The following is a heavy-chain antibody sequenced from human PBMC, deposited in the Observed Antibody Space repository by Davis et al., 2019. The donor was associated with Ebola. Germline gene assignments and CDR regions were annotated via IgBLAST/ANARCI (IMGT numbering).Heavy chain of an antibody. V-gene: IGHV5-10-1*01. J-gene: IGHJ4*02. CDR2: IDPSDSYT. CDR3: ASGGRGFDY. CDR1: GYSFTNYW. Sequence: KVSCKGSGYSFTNYWISWVRQMPGKGLEWMGRIDPSDSYTNYSPSFQGHVTISADKSISTAYLQWSSLKASDTAMYYCASGGRGFDYWGQGTLVTVSS. D-gene: IGHD4-23*01.